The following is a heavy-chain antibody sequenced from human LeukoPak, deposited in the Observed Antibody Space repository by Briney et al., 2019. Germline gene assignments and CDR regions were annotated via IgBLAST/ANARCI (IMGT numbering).Heavy chain of an antibody. Sequence: SQTLSLTCAISGDSVSTASNAWYWIRQSPSRGLEWLGRTYYNSKWYTDYAVSVSGRTTINPDTSRNQLSLQLSFVTPEDTAVYYCAREVRLLYRYVWFDPWGQGTLVTVSS. CDR2: TYYNSKWYT. V-gene: IGHV6-1*01. J-gene: IGHJ5*02. D-gene: IGHD3-3*01. CDR3: AREVRLLYRYVWFDP. CDR1: GDSVSTASNA.